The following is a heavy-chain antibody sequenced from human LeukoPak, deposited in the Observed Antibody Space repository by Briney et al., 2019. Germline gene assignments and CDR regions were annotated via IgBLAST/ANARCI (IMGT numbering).Heavy chain of an antibody. CDR3: ARNDYGEVV. V-gene: IGHV3-23*01. J-gene: IGHJ4*02. D-gene: IGHD4-17*01. CDR1: VFTLTIYI. CDR2: ISDTGAIT. Sequence: PGGSLRLSCAPSVFTLTIYILSGVRQAPEEGLEWVSVISDTGAITYYAESVKGRFTISRDNSKNTLYLQMNSLRAEDTAVYYCARNDYGEVVWGQGTLVTVSS.